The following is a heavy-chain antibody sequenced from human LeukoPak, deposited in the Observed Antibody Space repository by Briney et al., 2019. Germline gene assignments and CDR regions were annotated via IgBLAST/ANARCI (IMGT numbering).Heavy chain of an antibody. CDR2: ISGSGGST. V-gene: IGHV3-23*01. D-gene: IGHD5-24*01. CDR3: AKARGDGYNRGGDY. J-gene: IGHJ4*02. Sequence: GGSLRLSCAASGFTFSSYAMSWVRQAPGKGLEWVSAISGSGGSTYYADSVKGRFTISRDNSKNTLYLQMNSLRAEDTAVYYCAKARGDGYNRGGDYWGQGTLVTVSS. CDR1: GFTFSSYA.